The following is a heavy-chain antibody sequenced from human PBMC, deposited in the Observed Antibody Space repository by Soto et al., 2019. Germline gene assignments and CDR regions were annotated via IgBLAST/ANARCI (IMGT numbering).Heavy chain of an antibody. J-gene: IGHJ4*02. CDR3: ARARTTMVRGVIRYFDY. D-gene: IGHD3-10*01. CDR2: INHSGST. Sequence: SETLSLTCAVYGGSFSGYYWSWIRQPPGKGLEWIGEINHSGSTNYNPSLKSRVTISVDTSKNQFSLKLSSVTAADTAVYYCARARTTMVRGVIRYFDYWGQGTLVTVSS. CDR1: GGSFSGYY. V-gene: IGHV4-34*01.